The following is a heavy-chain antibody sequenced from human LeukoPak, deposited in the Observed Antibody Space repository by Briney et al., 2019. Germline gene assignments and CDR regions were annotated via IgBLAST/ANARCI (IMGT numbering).Heavy chain of an antibody. V-gene: IGHV3-74*01. CDR3: ARDQLYCTGGICYFDY. Sequence: PGGSLRLSCAASGFTFSSYWMHWVRQAPGKGLVWVSRINSDGRSTSFADSVKGRFTISRDNAKNTLYLQMNSLRTEDTAVYYCARDQLYCTGGICYFDYWGQGTLVTVSS. CDR1: GFTFSSYW. CDR2: INSDGRST. D-gene: IGHD2-8*02. J-gene: IGHJ4*02.